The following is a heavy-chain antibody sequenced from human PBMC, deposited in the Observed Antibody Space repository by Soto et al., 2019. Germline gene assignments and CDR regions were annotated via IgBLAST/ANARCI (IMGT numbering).Heavy chain of an antibody. Sequence: SETLSLTCTVSGGSSSSYYWSWIRQPPGKGLEWIGYIYYSGSTSYNPSLKIRVTISVDTSKNQFSLKLSSVTAADTAVYYCARDRPLLYSFDYYGMDVWGQGTTVTVSS. CDR3: ARDRPLLYSFDYYGMDV. V-gene: IGHV4-59*01. CDR1: GGSSSSYY. D-gene: IGHD2-2*02. CDR2: IYYSGST. J-gene: IGHJ6*02.